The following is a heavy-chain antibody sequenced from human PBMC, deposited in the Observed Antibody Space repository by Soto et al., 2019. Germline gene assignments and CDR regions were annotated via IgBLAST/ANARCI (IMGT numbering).Heavy chain of an antibody. CDR3: ARDTSGGLDY. J-gene: IGHJ4*02. D-gene: IGHD3-10*01. CDR2: ISYDGSNK. CDR1: GFTFSSYA. Sequence: QVQLVESGGGVVPPGRSLRLSCAASGFTFSSYAMHWVRQAPGKGLEWVAVISYDGSNKYYADSVKGRFTISRDNSKNTLYLQMNSLRAEDTAVYYCARDTSGGLDYWGQGTLVTVSS. V-gene: IGHV3-30-3*01.